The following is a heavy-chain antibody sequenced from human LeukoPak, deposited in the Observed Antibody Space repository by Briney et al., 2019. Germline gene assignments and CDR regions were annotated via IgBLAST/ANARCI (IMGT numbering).Heavy chain of an antibody. Sequence: GGSLRLSCAASGFTFSSYSMNWVRQAPGKGLEWVSSISGSSSYIYYVDSVKGRFTISRDNARNSLFLQMNSLRAEDTAVYYCARDKAMNYWGQGTLVTVSS. J-gene: IGHJ4*02. CDR3: ARDKAMNY. V-gene: IGHV3-21*01. CDR1: GFTFSSYS. CDR2: ISGSSSYI.